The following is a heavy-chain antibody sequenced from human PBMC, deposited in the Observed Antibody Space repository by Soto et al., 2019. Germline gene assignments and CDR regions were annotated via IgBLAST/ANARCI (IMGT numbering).Heavy chain of an antibody. D-gene: IGHD2-15*01. V-gene: IGHV1-2*04. CDR3: ATSRDATSGGLDY. CDR1: GYTFTGYY. Sequence: ASVKVSCKASGYTFTGYYMHWVRQAPGQGLEWMGWINPNSGGTNYAQKFQGWVTMTRDTSISTAYMELSRLRSDDTAVYYCATSRDATSGGLDYWGQGTLVTVSS. CDR2: INPNSGGT. J-gene: IGHJ4*02.